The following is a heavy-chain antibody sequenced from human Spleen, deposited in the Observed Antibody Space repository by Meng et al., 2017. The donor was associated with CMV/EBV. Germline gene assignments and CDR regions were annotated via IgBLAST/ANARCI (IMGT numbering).Heavy chain of an antibody. J-gene: IGHJ6*02. Sequence: ASVKVSCKASGYTFTIYDINWVRQATGQGLEWMGWVHTNSGNTGYAQKFQGRVTMTRNTSISTAYMELRSLRSEDTAVYYCARKMSLAATGNYYGMDVWGQGTTVTVSS. CDR3: ARKMSLAATGNYYGMDV. CDR2: VHTNSGNT. CDR1: GYTFTIYD. V-gene: IGHV1-8*01. D-gene: IGHD6-25*01.